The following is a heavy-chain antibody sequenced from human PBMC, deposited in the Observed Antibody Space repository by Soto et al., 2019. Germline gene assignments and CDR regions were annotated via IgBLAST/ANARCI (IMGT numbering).Heavy chain of an antibody. CDR1: GYTFTSYA. J-gene: IGHJ4*02. CDR2: INAGNGNK. V-gene: IGHV1-3*05. CDR3: ARGAKMREFDY. Sequence: QVQLVQSGAEEKKPGASVKVSCKASGYTFTSYAMHWVRQAPGQRLEWMGWINAGNGNKKYSQKFKGRVTITRDTSASTAYMELSSLRSEDTAVYYCARGAKMREFDYWGQGTLVTVSS. D-gene: IGHD5-12*01.